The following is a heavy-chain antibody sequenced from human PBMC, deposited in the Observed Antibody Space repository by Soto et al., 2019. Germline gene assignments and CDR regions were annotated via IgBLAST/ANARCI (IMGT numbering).Heavy chain of an antibody. CDR1: GGTFNSYA. J-gene: IGHJ6*02. Sequence: QVQLVQSGAEVKRPGSSVKVSCKASGGTFNSYAVSWVRQAPGQGLEWIGGIIPMFGTTKYAQKFQGRVTITSNKYTSTAYMELSSLTSEDMAIFYCARARSNYAFNYALDVWGQGTAVIVSS. CDR2: IIPMFGTT. D-gene: IGHD1-26*01. CDR3: ARARSNYAFNYALDV. V-gene: IGHV1-69*06.